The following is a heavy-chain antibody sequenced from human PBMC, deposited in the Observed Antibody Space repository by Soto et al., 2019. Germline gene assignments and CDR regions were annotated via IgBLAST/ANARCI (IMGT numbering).Heavy chain of an antibody. Sequence: PSETLSLTCAVSGGSISSSNWWSWVRQPPGKGLEWIGEIYHSGSTNYNPSLKSRVTISVDKSKNQFSLKLSSVTAADTAVYYCASKRASTRLKDFWSGYPNWFDPWGQGTLVTVSS. CDR1: GGSISSSNW. D-gene: IGHD3-3*01. V-gene: IGHV4-4*02. J-gene: IGHJ5*02. CDR3: ASKRASTRLKDFWSGYPNWFDP. CDR2: IYHSGST.